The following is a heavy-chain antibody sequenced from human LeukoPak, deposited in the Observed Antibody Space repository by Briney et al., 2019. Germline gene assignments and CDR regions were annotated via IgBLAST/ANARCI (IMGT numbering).Heavy chain of an antibody. CDR2: IKSKTDGGTT. V-gene: IGHV3-15*01. Sequence: GGSLRLSCAASGFTFSNAWMSWVRQAPGKGLEWVGRIKSKTDGGTTDYAAPVKGRFTISRDGSKNTLYLQMNSLKTEDTAVYYCTTGIAAAGPRLYWGQGTLVTVSS. D-gene: IGHD6-13*01. CDR3: TTGIAAAGPRLY. J-gene: IGHJ4*02. CDR1: GFTFSNAW.